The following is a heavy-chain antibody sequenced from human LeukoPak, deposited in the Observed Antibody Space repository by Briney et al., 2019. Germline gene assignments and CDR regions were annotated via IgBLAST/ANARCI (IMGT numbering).Heavy chain of an antibody. CDR3: ARACSSTSCPSVVLYYYGMDV. V-gene: IGHV3-48*02. D-gene: IGHD2-2*01. Sequence: GGSLRLSCAASGFTFSSYSMNWVRQAPGKGLEWVSYISSSSSTIYYADSVKGRFTISRDNAKNSLYLQMNSLRDEDTAVYYCARACSSTSCPSVVLYYYGMDVWGQGTTVTVS. J-gene: IGHJ6*02. CDR1: GFTFSSYS. CDR2: ISSSSSTI.